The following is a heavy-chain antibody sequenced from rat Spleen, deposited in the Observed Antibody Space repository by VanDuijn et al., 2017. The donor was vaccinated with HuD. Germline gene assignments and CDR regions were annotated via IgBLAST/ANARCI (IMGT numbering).Heavy chain of an antibody. CDR3: TRDGYYDGSYYPYSYVMDA. D-gene: IGHD1-12*02. CDR1: GFTFRDYH. V-gene: IGHV5-20*01. J-gene: IGHJ4*01. Sequence: EVQLVESGGGLVQPGRSLKLSCAASGFTFRDYHMAWVRQAPGKGLEWVASITHTGGNTYYTDSVKGRFTIYRDNAKSSLYLQMNSLRSEDTATYYCTRDGYYDGSYYPYSYVMDAWCQGASVTVSS. CDR2: ITHTGGNT.